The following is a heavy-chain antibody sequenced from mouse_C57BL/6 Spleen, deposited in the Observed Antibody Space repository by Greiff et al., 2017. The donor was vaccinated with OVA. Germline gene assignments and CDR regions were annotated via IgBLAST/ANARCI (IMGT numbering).Heavy chain of an antibody. V-gene: IGHV6-6*01. CDR1: GFTFSDAW. J-gene: IGHJ3*01. CDR2: IRNKANNHAT. Sequence: EVMLVESGGGLVQPGGSMKLSCAASGFTFSDAWMDWVRQSPEKGLEWVAEIRNKANNHATYYAESVKGRFTISRDDSKSSVYLQMNSLRAEDTGIYYCTRDYSNYGAWFAYWGPGTLVTVSA. CDR3: TRDYSNYGAWFAY. D-gene: IGHD2-5*01.